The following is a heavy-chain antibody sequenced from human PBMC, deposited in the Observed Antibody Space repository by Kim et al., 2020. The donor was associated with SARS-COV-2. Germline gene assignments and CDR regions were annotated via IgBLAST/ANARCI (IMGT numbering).Heavy chain of an antibody. V-gene: IGHV4-30-2*04. CDR3: ATWDDYGGNSGFDY. D-gene: IGHD4-17*01. Sequence: SPSLKGRVTISVDTSKHQFSLKLSSVTAADTAVYYCATWDDYGGNSGFDYWGQGTLVTVSS. J-gene: IGHJ4*02.